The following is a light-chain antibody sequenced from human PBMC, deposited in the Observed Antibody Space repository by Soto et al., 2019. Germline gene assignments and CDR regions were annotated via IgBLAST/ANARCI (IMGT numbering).Light chain of an antibody. CDR3: QSYDTSLNVYVV. V-gene: IGLV1-40*01. CDR2: GNI. CDR1: SSNIGADSD. Sequence: QSVLTQPPSVSGAPGQRVTISCTGSSSNIGADSDVHWYRQLPGTAPKLLIYGNINRPSGVPDRFSGSTSGTSASLTITGLQAEDEADYYCQSYDTSLNVYVVFGGGTKLTVL. J-gene: IGLJ2*01.